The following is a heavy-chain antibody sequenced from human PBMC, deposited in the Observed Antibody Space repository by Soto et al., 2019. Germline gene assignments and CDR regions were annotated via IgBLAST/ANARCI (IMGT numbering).Heavy chain of an antibody. CDR2: IKPDGSEK. Sequence: GGSLRLSGAASGFTFSSYCISWVRQAPWKGLEWVANIKPDGSEKYYVDSVKGRFTISRDNAKNSLYLQMNSLRTEDTAVYYCARVFRGYSYGPSDYLGQRNLVTVYS. CDR3: ARVFRGYSYGPSDY. J-gene: IGHJ4*02. D-gene: IGHD5-18*01. CDR1: GFTFSSYC. V-gene: IGHV3-7*01.